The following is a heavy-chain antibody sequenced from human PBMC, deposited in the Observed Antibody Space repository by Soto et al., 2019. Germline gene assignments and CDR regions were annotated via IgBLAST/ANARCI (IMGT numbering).Heavy chain of an antibody. V-gene: IGHV4-34*01. CDR3: ARAPRGRLVIKYSWIDP. J-gene: IGHJ5*02. CDR2: INHSGST. D-gene: IGHD3-9*01. Sequence: PSETLSLTCAVYGGSFSGYYWSWIRQPPGKGLEWIGEINHSGSTNYNPSLKSRVTISVDTSKNQFSLKLSSVTAADTAVYYCARAPRGRLVIKYSWIDPSGQGTLVTVST. CDR1: GGSFSGYY.